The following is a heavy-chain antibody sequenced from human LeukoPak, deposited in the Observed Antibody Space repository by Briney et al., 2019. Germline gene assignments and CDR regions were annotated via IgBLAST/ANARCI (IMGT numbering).Heavy chain of an antibody. CDR2: INPNSGST. V-gene: IGHV1-2*06. J-gene: IGHJ4*02. Sequence: GASVKVSCKASGYTFTGYYMHWVRQAPGQGLEWMGRINPNSGSTNYAQKFQGRVTMTRDMSISTAYMELSRLRSDDTAVYYCARAAVELLWFGETLGYWGQGTLVTVSS. D-gene: IGHD3-10*01. CDR3: ARAAVELLWFGETLGY. CDR1: GYTFTGYY.